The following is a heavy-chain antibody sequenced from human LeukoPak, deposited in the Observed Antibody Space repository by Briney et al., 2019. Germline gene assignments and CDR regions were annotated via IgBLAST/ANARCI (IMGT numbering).Heavy chain of an antibody. D-gene: IGHD3-10*01. CDR2: LSGSGDGA. CDR3: SKVRTAYSRSGGYYLGAFDV. V-gene: IGHV3-23*01. J-gene: IGHJ3*01. CDR1: GFSFSDYG. Sequence: GGSLRLSRAASGFSFSDYGMIWVRQAPGKGLEWVSRLSGSGDGAWYAGPVKGRVTISRDNSKDLLYLQMNTQRAQTKDVYLCSKVRTAYSRSGGYYLGAFDVWGDGTMVTVSS.